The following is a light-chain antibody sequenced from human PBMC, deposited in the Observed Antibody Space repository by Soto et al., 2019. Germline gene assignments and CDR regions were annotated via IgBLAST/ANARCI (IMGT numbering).Light chain of an antibody. J-gene: IGLJ2*01. CDR3: QAWDSSTGVV. CDR1: KLGDRF. CDR2: QDM. Sequence: SYELTQPPSVSVSPGQTASITCSGDKLGDRFANWYQQKPGHSPVMVIYQDMKRPSGIPERFSGSNSGNTATLTISGTQAVDEADYYCQAWDSSTGVVFGGGTKLTVL. V-gene: IGLV3-1*01.